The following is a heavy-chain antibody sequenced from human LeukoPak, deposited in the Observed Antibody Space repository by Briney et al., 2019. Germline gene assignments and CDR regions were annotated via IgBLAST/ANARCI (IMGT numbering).Heavy chain of an antibody. D-gene: IGHD3-10*01. Sequence: ASVRVSCRASGYTFTGYYMHWVRQAPGQGLEWMGWINPNSGGTNYAQKFQGRVTMTRDTSISTAYMELSRLRSDDTAVYYCASLKYYYGSGTLWYMDVWGKGTTVTVSS. V-gene: IGHV1-2*02. CDR1: GYTFTGYY. CDR3: ASLKYYYGSGTLWYMDV. CDR2: INPNSGGT. J-gene: IGHJ6*03.